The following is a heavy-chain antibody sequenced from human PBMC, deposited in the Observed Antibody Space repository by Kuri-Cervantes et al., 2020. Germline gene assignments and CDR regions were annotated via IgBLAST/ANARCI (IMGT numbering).Heavy chain of an antibody. CDR3: AKGEWFDP. Sequence: GESLKISCAASGFTVSSNYMSWVRQAPGKGLEWVSVIYSGGSTYYADSVKGRFTISRHNSKNTLYLQMNSLRAEDTAVYYCAKGEWFDPWGQGTLVTVSS. V-gene: IGHV3-53*04. CDR2: IYSGGST. CDR1: GFTVSSNY. J-gene: IGHJ5*02. D-gene: IGHD3-16*01.